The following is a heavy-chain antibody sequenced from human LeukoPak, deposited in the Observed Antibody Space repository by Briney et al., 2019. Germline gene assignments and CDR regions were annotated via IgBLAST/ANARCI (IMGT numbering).Heavy chain of an antibody. CDR1: GFTCSGHC. V-gene: IGHV3-7*01. Sequence: PGWSLRLSFAASGFTCSGHCMSGVRQARAKGLEGVANINQGGCDKSNLDRGNDRLTIPIDNPNNLLYLHMNGLRGEDAAGYYCTRDRSRAEEDWGHGDLGTVSS. J-gene: IGHJ4*01. CDR3: TRDRSRAEED. CDR2: INQGGCDK. D-gene: IGHD1-14*01.